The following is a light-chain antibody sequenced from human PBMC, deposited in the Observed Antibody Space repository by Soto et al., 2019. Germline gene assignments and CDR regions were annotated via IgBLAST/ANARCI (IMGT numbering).Light chain of an antibody. CDR2: GAS. CDR1: QSVSSSY. Sequence: EIVLTQSPGTLSLSPGERATLSCRASQSVSSSYLAWYQQKPGQAPRLLIYGASSRATGIPDRFSGSGSGTDFTLTISRLEPEDFAVYYCQQKVTFGQGTRLENK. V-gene: IGKV3-20*01. CDR3: QQKVT. J-gene: IGKJ5*01.